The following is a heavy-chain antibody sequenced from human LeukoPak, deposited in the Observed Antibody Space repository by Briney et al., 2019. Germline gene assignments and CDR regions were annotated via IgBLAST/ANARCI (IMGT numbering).Heavy chain of an antibody. D-gene: IGHD3-3*01. Sequence: SETLSLTCTVSGYSINNGYHWAWIRQPPGKGLEWIGSVYHSGSTYYNPSLKSRVTISVDRSKNQFSLKLSSVTAADTAVYYCARHFYDFWSGYTYYMDVWGKGTTVTVSS. CDR1: GYSINNGYH. CDR3: ARHFYDFWSGYTYYMDV. J-gene: IGHJ6*03. V-gene: IGHV4-38-2*02. CDR2: VYHSGST.